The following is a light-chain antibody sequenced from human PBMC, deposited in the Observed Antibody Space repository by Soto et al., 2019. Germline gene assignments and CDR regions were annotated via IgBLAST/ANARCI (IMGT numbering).Light chain of an antibody. Sequence: EIIITKSPAALSVSPGERASLSCRASHSVSSNLAWYQQKPGQAPRLLIYGASSRATGIPDRFSGSGSGTDFTLTISRLEPEDFAVYYCQQYGSSSRLTFGGGTNV. J-gene: IGKJ4*01. CDR3: QQYGSSSRLT. CDR2: GAS. CDR1: HSVSSN. V-gene: IGKV3-20*01.